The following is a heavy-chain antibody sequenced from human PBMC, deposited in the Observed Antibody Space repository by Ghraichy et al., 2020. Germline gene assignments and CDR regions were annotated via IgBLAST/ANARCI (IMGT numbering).Heavy chain of an antibody. CDR3: ARETRSSGYGY. CDR2: ISSSSSYI. J-gene: IGHJ2*01. V-gene: IGHV3-21*01. CDR1: GFTFSSYS. D-gene: IGHD3-22*01. Sequence: GGSLRLSCAASGFTFSSYSMNWVRQAPGKGLEWVSSISSSSSYIYYADSVKGRFTISRDNAKNSLYLQMNSLRAEDTAVYYCARETRSSGYGYWGRGTLVTVSS.